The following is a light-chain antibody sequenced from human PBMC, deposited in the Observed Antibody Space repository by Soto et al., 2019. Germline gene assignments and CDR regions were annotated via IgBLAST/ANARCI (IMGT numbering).Light chain of an antibody. CDR1: QSISSW. V-gene: IGKV1-5*01. CDR3: QQYNSYPYT. CDR2: DAS. J-gene: IGKJ2*01. Sequence: DIQMTQSPSTLSASVGDRVTITCRASQSISSWLAWYQQKPGKAPKLLIYDASSLESGVPSRFSGSGSGTEFTLTLSNLQPDDFATYYCQQYNSYPYTFGQGTKLEIK.